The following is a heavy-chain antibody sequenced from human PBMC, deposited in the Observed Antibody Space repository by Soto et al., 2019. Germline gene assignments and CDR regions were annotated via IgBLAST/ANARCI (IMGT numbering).Heavy chain of an antibody. J-gene: IGHJ4*02. Sequence: PGGSLRLSCAASGFTFSDYYMSWIRLAPGKGLEWVSYISSSGSTIYYADSVKGRFTISRDNAKNSLYLQMNSLRAEDTAVYYCARARSAVVVPAAMFYWGQGTLVTVSS. CDR2: ISSSGSTI. CDR3: ARARSAVVVPAAMFY. D-gene: IGHD2-2*01. CDR1: GFTFSDYY. V-gene: IGHV3-11*01.